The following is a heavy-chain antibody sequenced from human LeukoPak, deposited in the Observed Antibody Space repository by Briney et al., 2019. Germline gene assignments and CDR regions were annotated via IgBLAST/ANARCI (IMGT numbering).Heavy chain of an antibody. J-gene: IGHJ5*02. Sequence: SQTLSLTCTVSGGSISSGGYYWSSIRQHPGKSLEWIGNIYYRGNTYYNPSLKSRVTISVDTSKNQFSLKLSSVTAADTAVYYCARVPGGYGSGRNNWFDPWGQGTLVTVSS. CDR1: GGSISSGGYY. D-gene: IGHD3-10*01. CDR3: ARVPGGYGSGRNNWFDP. V-gene: IGHV4-31*03. CDR2: IYYRGNT.